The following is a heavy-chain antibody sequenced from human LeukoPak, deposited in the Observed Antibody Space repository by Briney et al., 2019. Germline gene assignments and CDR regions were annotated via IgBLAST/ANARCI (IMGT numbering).Heavy chain of an antibody. J-gene: IGHJ5*02. CDR3: ARGREVRYFDSSGYTGYNWFDP. Sequence: SETLSLTCTVSGDSISSYYWSWIRQPPGKGLEWIGYIYNTGNTDYNPSLKSRVTISVDTSKNQFSLNLRSVTAADTAVYYCARGREVRYFDSSGYTGYNWFDPWGQGTLVTVSS. V-gene: IGHV4-59*01. CDR2: IYNTGNT. D-gene: IGHD3-22*01. CDR1: GDSISSYY.